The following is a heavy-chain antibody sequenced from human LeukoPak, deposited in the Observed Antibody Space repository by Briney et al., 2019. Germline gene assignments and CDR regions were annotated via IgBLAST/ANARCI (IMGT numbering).Heavy chain of an antibody. CDR1: GFPFSSYG. CDR3: AREDSVAGGDDGDY. Sequence: GSLRLSFAAFGFPFSSYGMHWVRQAPGKGLEWGAVIWYGGSNKYYADSVKGRFPISRDNAKNSLYLQMNSLRAEDTAVYYCAREDSVAGGDDGDYWGQGTLVTVSS. J-gene: IGHJ4*02. CDR2: IWYGGSNK. D-gene: IGHD2-21*02. V-gene: IGHV3-33*08.